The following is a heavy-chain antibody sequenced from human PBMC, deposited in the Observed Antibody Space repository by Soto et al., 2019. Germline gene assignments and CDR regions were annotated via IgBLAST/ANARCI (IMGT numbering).Heavy chain of an antibody. V-gene: IGHV5-51*01. Sequence: GESLKISCKGSGYSFTSYWIGWVRQMPGKGLEWMGIIYPGDSDTRYSPSFHGQVTISADKSISTAYLQWSSLKASDTAMYYCARSKEYYDFWSGYLDVWGKGTTVTVSS. CDR3: ARSKEYYDFWSGYLDV. J-gene: IGHJ6*03. CDR2: IYPGDSDT. D-gene: IGHD3-3*01. CDR1: GYSFTSYW.